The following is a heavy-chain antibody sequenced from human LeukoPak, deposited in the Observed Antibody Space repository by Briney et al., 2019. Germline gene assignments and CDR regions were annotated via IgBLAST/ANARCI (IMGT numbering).Heavy chain of an antibody. J-gene: IGHJ6*03. Sequence: SVKVSCKASGGTFSSYAISWVRQAPGQGLEWMGRIIPIFGTANYAQKLQGRVTITADESTSTAYMELSSLRSEDTAVYYCARSPSDFGVDPYYYYYYYMDVWGKGTTVTVSS. CDR2: IIPIFGTA. CDR3: ARSPSDFGVDPYYYYYYYMDV. CDR1: GGTFSSYA. V-gene: IGHV1-69*15. D-gene: IGHD3-3*01.